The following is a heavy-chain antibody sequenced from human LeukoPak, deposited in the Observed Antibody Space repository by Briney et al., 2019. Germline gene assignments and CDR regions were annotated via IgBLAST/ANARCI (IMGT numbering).Heavy chain of an antibody. CDR3: ARTYYYDSSGYYYFDY. V-gene: IGHV4-4*07. Sequence: PSETLSLTCTVSGGSISSYYWSSIRQPAGKGLEWIGRIYTSGSTNYNPSLKSRVTMSVDTSKNQFSLKLSSVTAADTAVYYCARTYYYDSSGYYYFDYWGQGTLVTVSS. J-gene: IGHJ4*02. D-gene: IGHD3-22*01. CDR2: IYTSGST. CDR1: GGSISSYY.